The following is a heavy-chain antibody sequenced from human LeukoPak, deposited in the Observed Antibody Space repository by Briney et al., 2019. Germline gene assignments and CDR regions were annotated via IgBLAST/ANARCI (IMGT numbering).Heavy chain of an antibody. J-gene: IGHJ4*02. CDR2: ISYDGSNK. CDR3: ARDQGCSSTNCYSLFFHY. Sequence: PGRSLRLSCAASGFTFSSDGMHWVRQAPGKGLEWVAVISYDGSNKYYADSVKGRFTISRDNSKNTLYLQMNSLRAEDTAVYYCARDQGCSSTNCYSLFFHYWGQGTLVTVSS. D-gene: IGHD2-2*01. CDR1: GFTFSSDG. V-gene: IGHV3-30*03.